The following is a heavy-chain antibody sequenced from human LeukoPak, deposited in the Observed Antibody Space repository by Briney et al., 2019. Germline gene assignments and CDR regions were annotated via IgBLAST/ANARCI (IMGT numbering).Heavy chain of an antibody. Sequence: SQTLSLTCAISGDSVSSNSAAWNWIRQSPSRGLEWLGRTYYRSKWYNDYAVSVKSRITINPGTSKNQFSLQLNSVTPEDTAVYYCARDRYDYIWGSYRRSGAFDIWGQGTMVTVSS. CDR1: GDSVSSNSAA. J-gene: IGHJ3*02. CDR2: TYYRSKWYN. V-gene: IGHV6-1*01. D-gene: IGHD3-16*02. CDR3: ARDRYDYIWGSYRRSGAFDI.